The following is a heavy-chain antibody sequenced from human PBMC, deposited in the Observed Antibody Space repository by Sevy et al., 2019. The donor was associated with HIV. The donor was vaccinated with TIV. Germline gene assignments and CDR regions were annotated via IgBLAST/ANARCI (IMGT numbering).Heavy chain of an antibody. V-gene: IGHV1-18*01. D-gene: IGHD2-15*01. J-gene: IGHJ4*02. CDR2: ISPYNGDT. Sequence: ASVKVSCKAYGYTFTNYRINWVRQAPGQGLEWMGWISPYNGDTNYAQMFQGRVSMTTDTSTTTGYMELRSLRSDDTAVYYCARDSCSGGSCYQSGVYWGQGTLVTVSS. CDR1: GYTFTNYR. CDR3: ARDSCSGGSCYQSGVY.